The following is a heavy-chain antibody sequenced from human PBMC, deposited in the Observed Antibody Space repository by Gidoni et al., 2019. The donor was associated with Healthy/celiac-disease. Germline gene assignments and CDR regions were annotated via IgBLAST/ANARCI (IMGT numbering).Heavy chain of an antibody. CDR2: IYTSGST. V-gene: IGHV4-61*02. J-gene: IGHJ5*02. Sequence: QVQLQESGPGLVKPSQTLSLTCTVSGGSISRGSYYWSWIRQPAGKGLEWSGRIYTSGSTNYNPSLKSRVTISVDTSKNQFSLKLSSVTAADTAVYYCARGHYDFWSGPGNWFDPWGQGTLVTVSS. D-gene: IGHD3-3*01. CDR1: GGSISRGSYY. CDR3: ARGHYDFWSGPGNWFDP.